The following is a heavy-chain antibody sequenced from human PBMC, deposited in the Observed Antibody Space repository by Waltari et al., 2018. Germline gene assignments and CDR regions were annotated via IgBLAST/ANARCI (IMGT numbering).Heavy chain of an antibody. CDR1: GGSISSSSYY. CDR3: AREGGGIAAAAYFDY. Sequence: QLQLQESGPGLVKPSETLSLTCTVSGGSISSSSYYWGWIRQPPGKGLEWIGSIYYSGSTYYHPSLKSRVTISVDTSKNQFSLKLSSVTAADTAVYYCAREGGGIAAAAYFDYWGQGTLVTVSS. D-gene: IGHD6-13*01. CDR2: IYYSGST. J-gene: IGHJ4*02. V-gene: IGHV4-39*02.